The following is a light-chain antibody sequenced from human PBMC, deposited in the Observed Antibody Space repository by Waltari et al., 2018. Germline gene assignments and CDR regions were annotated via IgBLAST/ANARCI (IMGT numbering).Light chain of an antibody. CDR2: KDT. CDR1: ALPNQY. Sequence: SYELTQPPSVSVPPGQTARITCPGDALPNQYAYWYQQKAGQGLVVVIGKDTERPSGIPERFSGSTSGTTVTLTISGVQPEDEADYYCQSGDITGTYIIFGGGTKLTVL. V-gene: IGLV3-25*03. CDR3: QSGDITGTYII. J-gene: IGLJ2*01.